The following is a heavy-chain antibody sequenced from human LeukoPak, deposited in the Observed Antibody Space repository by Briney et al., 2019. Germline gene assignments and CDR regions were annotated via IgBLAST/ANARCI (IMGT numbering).Heavy chain of an antibody. CDR1: GYSISSGYY. CDR2: IYHSGST. CDR3: AGGDPSEMDV. V-gene: IGHV4-38-2*01. D-gene: IGHD2-21*02. Sequence: SETLSLTCAVSGYSISSGYYWGCIRQPPGKGLEWIGSIYHSGSTYYNPSLKSRVTISVDTSKNQFSLKLSSVTAADTAVYYCAGGDPSEMDVWGKGTTVTVSS. J-gene: IGHJ6*04.